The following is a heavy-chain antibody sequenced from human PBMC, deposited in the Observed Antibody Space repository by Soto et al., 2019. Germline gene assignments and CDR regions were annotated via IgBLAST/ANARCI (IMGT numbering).Heavy chain of an antibody. D-gene: IGHD1-20*01. Sequence: SETLSLTCAVYGGSVSDHYWSWIRQPPGKGPDWIWQINHSGSTNYNSSLKSRVTISVDTSKNQFSLKLNSVTAADTAVYYCARCVTGNTFEYNWFDPWGQGTLVTVSS. CDR1: GGSVSDHY. J-gene: IGHJ5*02. CDR3: ARCVTGNTFEYNWFDP. CDR2: INHSGST. V-gene: IGHV4-34*01.